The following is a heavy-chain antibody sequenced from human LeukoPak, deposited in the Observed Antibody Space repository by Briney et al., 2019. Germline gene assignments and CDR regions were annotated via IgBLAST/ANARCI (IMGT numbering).Heavy chain of an antibody. CDR2: IYYSGST. CDR1: GGSISSSSYY. D-gene: IGHD6-6*01. J-gene: IGHJ5*02. Sequence: SETLSLTCTVSGGSISSSSYYWGWIRQPPGKGLEWIGSIYYSGSTYYNPSLKSRVTISVDTSKNQFSLKLSSVTAADTAVYYCARATYSSSSGVWFDPWGQGTLVTVSS. V-gene: IGHV4-39*01. CDR3: ARATYSSSSGVWFDP.